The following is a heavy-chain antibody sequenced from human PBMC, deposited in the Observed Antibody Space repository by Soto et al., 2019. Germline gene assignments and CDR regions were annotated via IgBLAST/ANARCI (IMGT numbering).Heavy chain of an antibody. D-gene: IGHD3-16*02. V-gene: IGHV4-34*01. J-gene: IGHJ4*02. CDR2: INHSGSA. Sequence: SETLSLTCAVYGGSFSDYFWSWIRQPPGKGLEWIGEINHSGSANYIPSLRRRVTISVDTSKNQFSLKLNSVTAADTAVYYCARGRLHLGELSFNYLDFWGQGTLVTVSS. CDR1: GGSFSDYF. CDR3: ARGRLHLGELSFNYLDF.